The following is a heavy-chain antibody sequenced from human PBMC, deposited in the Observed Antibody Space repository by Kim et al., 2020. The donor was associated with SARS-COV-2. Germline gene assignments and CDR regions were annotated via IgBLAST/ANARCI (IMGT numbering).Heavy chain of an antibody. V-gene: IGHV3-66*02. D-gene: IGHD3-10*01. CDR1: GFTVSSNY. CDR3: ARDRGYYYGSESYYFDY. J-gene: IGHJ4*02. CDR2: IYSGGST. Sequence: GGSLRLSCAASGFTVSSNYMSWVRQAPGKGLEWVSVIYSGGSTYYADSVKGRFTISRDNSKNTLYLQMNSLRAEDTAVYYCARDRGYYYGSESYYFDYWGQGTLVTVSS.